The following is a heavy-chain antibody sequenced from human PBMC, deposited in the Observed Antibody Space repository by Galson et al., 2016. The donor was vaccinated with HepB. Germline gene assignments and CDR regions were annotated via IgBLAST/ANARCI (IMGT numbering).Heavy chain of an antibody. D-gene: IGHD2-2*01. V-gene: IGHV3-53*01. J-gene: IGHJ3*01. CDR2: IHSGGTT. CDR1: GFTVSSNY. Sequence: SLRLSCAASGFTVSSNYMSWVRQAPGKGLEWVSIIHSGGTTYYADSVKGRFTISKDNAKNSLSLQMNSLRVEDTAVYYCARDSWDIVVVSPAMFTFDVWGQGTMATVSS. CDR3: ARDSWDIVVVSPAMFTFDV.